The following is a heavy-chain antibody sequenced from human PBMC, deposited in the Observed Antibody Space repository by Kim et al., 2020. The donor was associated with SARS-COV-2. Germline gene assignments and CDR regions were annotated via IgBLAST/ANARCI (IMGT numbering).Heavy chain of an antibody. Sequence: GGSLRLSCAPSGFTFSSYAMHWVRQAPGKGLEWVALISYDGSNKYYVDSVKGRFTISRDNSKNTLYLQMNSLRPEDTAVYYCARGGDSSSWLNWFDPWGQGTLFTVSS. D-gene: IGHD6-13*01. CDR2: ISYDGSNK. J-gene: IGHJ5*02. V-gene: IGHV3-30*04. CDR3: ARGGDSSSWLNWFDP. CDR1: GFTFSSYA.